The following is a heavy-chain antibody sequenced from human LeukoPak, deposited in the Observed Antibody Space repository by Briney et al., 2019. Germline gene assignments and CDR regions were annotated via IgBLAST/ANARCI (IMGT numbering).Heavy chain of an antibody. Sequence: GGSLRLSCADSGFPFSSHGMSRVRQAPGKGLEWVSGIIGGGGSTYYADSVKGRFTISGDNSRNTLFLQMNSLRAEDTAVYYCAHGAMYQLDYWGQGTLVTVSS. V-gene: IGHV3-23*01. CDR3: AHGAMYQLDY. CDR1: GFPFSSHG. D-gene: IGHD2-2*01. CDR2: IIGGGGST. J-gene: IGHJ4*02.